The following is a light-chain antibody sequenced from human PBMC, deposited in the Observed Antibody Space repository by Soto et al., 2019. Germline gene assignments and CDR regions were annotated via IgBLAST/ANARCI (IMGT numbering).Light chain of an antibody. J-gene: IGKJ1*01. CDR1: QSISSW. V-gene: IGKV1-5*03. Sequence: DSRMIQSPSTMSASVGDRVTITCRASQSISSWLAWYQQKPGKAPKLLIYKASSLESGVPSRFSGSGSGTEFTLTISSLQPDDFATYYCQQYNSYWTFGQGTKVEIK. CDR3: QQYNSYWT. CDR2: KAS.